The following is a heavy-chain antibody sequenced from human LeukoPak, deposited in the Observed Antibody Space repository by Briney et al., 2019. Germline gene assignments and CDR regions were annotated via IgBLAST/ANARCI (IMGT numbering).Heavy chain of an antibody. Sequence: GGTLRLSCAASGFTFSSYGMSWVRQAPGKGLEGVSAISGSGGSTYYADSVKGRFTISRDNSKNTLYLQMNSLRAEDTAVYYCAKDRDGYNWGPYYFDYWGQGTLVTVSS. CDR1: GFTFSSYG. V-gene: IGHV3-23*01. CDR3: AKDRDGYNWGPYYFDY. CDR2: ISGSGGST. D-gene: IGHD5-24*01. J-gene: IGHJ4*02.